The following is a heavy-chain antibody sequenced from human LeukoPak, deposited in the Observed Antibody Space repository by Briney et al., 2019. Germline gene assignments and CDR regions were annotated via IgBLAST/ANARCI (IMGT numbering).Heavy chain of an antibody. V-gene: IGHV4-30-2*01. CDR3: ARSPQLYSGSYHNDF. CDR1: GVSISSGGYS. D-gene: IGHD1-26*01. CDR2: IYHSGST. J-gene: IGHJ4*02. Sequence: SETLSLTCAVSGVSISSGGYSWSWIRQPPGKGLEWIGYIYHSGSTYYNPSLKSRATISVDRSKNQFSLKLSSVTAADTAVYYCARSPQLYSGSYHNDFWGQGTLVTVSS.